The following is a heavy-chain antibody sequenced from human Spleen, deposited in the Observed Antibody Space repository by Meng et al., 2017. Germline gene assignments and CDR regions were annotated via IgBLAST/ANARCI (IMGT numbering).Heavy chain of an antibody. CDR2: INPNTGAT. J-gene: IGHJ4*02. Sequence: ASVKVSCKASGYTFTDYYMYWVRQAPGQGLEWMGWINPNTGATNYAQNFRGRVTVTRDTSISTAYMELSSLRSDDTAAYYCAKAQSNIDYWGQGTLVTVSS. V-gene: IGHV1-2*02. CDR1: GYTFTDYY. CDR3: AKAQSNIDY.